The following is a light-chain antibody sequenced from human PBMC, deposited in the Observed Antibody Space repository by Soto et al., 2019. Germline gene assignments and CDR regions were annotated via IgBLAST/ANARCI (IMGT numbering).Light chain of an antibody. CDR3: QQYSSIPIT. J-gene: IGKJ5*01. CDR1: QSVLYSSNNKNC. CDR2: WAS. V-gene: IGKV4-1*01. Sequence: DSVMTQSPNSLAVSLGERATINCKSIQSVLYSSNNKNCLAWFQKKPGQPPKLLIFWASTREFEVPDRFSGSGSGTDFTLTISSLQPEDVAVYYCQQYSSIPITFGQGTRLEI.